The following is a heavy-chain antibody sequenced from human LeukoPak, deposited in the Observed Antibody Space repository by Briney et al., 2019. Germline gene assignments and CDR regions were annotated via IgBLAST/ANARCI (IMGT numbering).Heavy chain of an antibody. CDR2: VNPNSGGT. CDR3: AGYSGSYLVLGTFDI. D-gene: IGHD1-26*01. CDR1: GYTFIFYY. V-gene: IGHV1-2*02. J-gene: IGHJ3*02. Sequence: ASVTVSYKSSGYTFIFYYFHWVRQAPGQGLEWMGWVNPNSGGTNYAQKFQGRVTMTRDTSISTAYMELSRLRSDDTAVYYCAGYSGSYLVLGTFDIWGQGTMVTVSS.